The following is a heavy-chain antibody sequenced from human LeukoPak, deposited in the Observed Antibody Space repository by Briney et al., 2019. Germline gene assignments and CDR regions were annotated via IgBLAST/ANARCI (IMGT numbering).Heavy chain of an antibody. Sequence: PGGSLRLSCTASGFTTHYWLSWVRQAPGKGLEWVGRIKSKTDGGTIDYAAPVKGRFTISRDDSKNTLYLQMNSLKTEDTAVYYCTTEGLGYYYYYMDVWGKGTTVTVSS. J-gene: IGHJ6*03. D-gene: IGHD3-16*01. CDR1: GFTTHYW. V-gene: IGHV3-15*01. CDR3: TTEGLGYYYYYMDV. CDR2: IKSKTDGGTI.